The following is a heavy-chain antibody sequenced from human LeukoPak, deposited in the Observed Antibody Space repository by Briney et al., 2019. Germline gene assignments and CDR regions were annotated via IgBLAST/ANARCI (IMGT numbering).Heavy chain of an antibody. J-gene: IGHJ5*02. D-gene: IGHD4-17*01. V-gene: IGHV3-7*01. CDR2: IKQDGSEK. Sequence: PGGSLRLSCAASGFTFSSYWMSWVRQAPGKGLEWVANIKQDGSEKYYVDSVKSRFTISRDNAKNSLYLQMNSLRAEDTAVYYCARDWVTTSYNWFDPWGQGTLVTVSS. CDR3: ARDWVTTSYNWFDP. CDR1: GFTFSSYW.